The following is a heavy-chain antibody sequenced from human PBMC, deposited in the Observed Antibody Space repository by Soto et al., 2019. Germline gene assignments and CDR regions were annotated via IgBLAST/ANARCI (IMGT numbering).Heavy chain of an antibody. CDR1: VCTFNTYG. V-gene: IGHV3-30*18. CDR3: AKSPNFYCSSPHCYMFYFAF. D-gene: IGHD2-2*02. CDR2: ISYDGSDR. J-gene: IGHJ4*02. Sequence: VGSLRLSCASSVCTFNTYGMHCVRQSPGKGLEWVAVISYDGSDRYYADSVKGRFIISRDNSKNTLYLQMNSLRAEDTAIYYCAKSPNFYCSSPHCYMFYFAFWGQGALVNAS.